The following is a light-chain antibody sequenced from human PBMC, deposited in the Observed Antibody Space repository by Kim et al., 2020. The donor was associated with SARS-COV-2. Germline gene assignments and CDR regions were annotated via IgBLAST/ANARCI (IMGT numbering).Light chain of an antibody. J-gene: IGKJ4*01. CDR2: TPA. V-gene: IGKV1-27*01. Sequence: DIQMTQSPSSLSASVGDRVTITCRTSQDISEYLAWYQQRPGQVPNLLIFTPASLQSRVPSRFSASGSGKDFTLTISSLQPEDVATYYCQRYNTAPLTFGGGTKVEIK. CDR1: QDISEY. CDR3: QRYNTAPLT.